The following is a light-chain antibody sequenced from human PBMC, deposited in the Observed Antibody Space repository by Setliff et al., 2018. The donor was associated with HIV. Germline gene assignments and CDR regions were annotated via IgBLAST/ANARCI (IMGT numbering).Light chain of an antibody. CDR1: GSDVGGYKY. CDR3: SSYTSDSTYV. J-gene: IGLJ1*01. CDR2: DVS. V-gene: IGLV2-11*01. Sequence: QSALTQPRSVSGSPGQSVTISCAGIGSDVGGYKYVSWYQHHSGKAPKLIISDVSKRPSGVPDRFSGSKSDNTASLTISGLQADDEADYYCSSYTSDSTYVFGTGTKVTVL.